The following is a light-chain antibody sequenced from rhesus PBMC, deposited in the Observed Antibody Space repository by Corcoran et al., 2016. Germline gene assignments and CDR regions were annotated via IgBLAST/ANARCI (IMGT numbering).Light chain of an antibody. Sequence: DIQMTQSPSSLSASVGDTVTITCRASQDISSFLDWFQQKPGKAPKLLIYAATTLQSGVPSSFSGSGSGTDFTLTISSLQPEDFATYYCQQYKSYPLTFGGGTKVEIK. CDR3: QQYKSYPLT. J-gene: IGKJ4*01. V-gene: IGKV1-28*02. CDR2: AAT. CDR1: QDISSF.